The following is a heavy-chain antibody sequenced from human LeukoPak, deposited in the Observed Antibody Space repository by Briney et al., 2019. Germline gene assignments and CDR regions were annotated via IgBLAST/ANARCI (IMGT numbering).Heavy chain of an antibody. CDR2: IIPNSGAT. D-gene: IGHD1-26*01. CDR1: GYTFTGYY. CDR3: ARQLGATPRDY. J-gene: IGHJ4*02. Sequence: ASVKVSCKASGYTFTGYYMHWVRRAPGQGLEWMGWIIPNSGATDYAQNFQGRVTMTRDTSISTAYMELNSLTSDDTAVYYCARQLGATPRDYWGQGTLVTVSS. V-gene: IGHV1-2*02.